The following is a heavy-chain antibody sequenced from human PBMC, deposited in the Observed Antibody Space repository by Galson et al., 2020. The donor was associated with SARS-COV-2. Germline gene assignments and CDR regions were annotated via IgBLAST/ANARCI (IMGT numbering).Heavy chain of an antibody. CDR3: TRYDFWSVYYMDV. Sequence: GGSLRLSCTASGFTFGDYAMSWVRQAPGKGLEWVGFIRSKAYGGTTEYAASVKGRFTISRDDSKSIAYLQMNSLKTEDTAVYYCTRYDFWSVYYMDVWGKGTTVTVSS. CDR2: IRSKAYGGTT. D-gene: IGHD3-3*01. V-gene: IGHV3-49*04. J-gene: IGHJ6*03. CDR1: GFTFGDYA.